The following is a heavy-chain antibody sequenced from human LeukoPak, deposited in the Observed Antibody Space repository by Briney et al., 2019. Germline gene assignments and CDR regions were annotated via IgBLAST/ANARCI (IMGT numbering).Heavy chain of an antibody. CDR2: ISSSSSTI. J-gene: IGHJ4*02. V-gene: IGHV3-48*04. CDR1: GFTFTNAW. CDR3: ARVAGRALDY. Sequence: GGSLRLSCSASGFTFTNAWMSWVRQAPGKGLEWVSYISSSSSTIYYADSVKGRFTISRDNAKNSLYLQMNSLRAEDTAVYYCARVAGRALDYWGQGTLVTVSS.